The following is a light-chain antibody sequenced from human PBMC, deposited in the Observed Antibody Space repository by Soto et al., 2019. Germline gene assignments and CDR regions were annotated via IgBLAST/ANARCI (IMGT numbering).Light chain of an antibody. CDR2: AAS. V-gene: IGKV1-39*01. Sequence: DIQMTQSPSSLSASVGDRVTITCRASQTISTYLNWYQQKPGKAPKLLIYAASRLQSGVPSRFSGSGSGTDFTLAISSLQPEDFATYYCQQSHSIPYTFGQWTKLEIK. J-gene: IGKJ2*01. CDR3: QQSHSIPYT. CDR1: QTISTY.